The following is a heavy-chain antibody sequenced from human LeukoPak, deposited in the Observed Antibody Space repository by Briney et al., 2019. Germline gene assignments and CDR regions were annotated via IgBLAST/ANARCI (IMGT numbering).Heavy chain of an antibody. CDR1: GFTFTRYV. CDR2: VSESGSNR. Sequence: PGGSLRLSCLASGFTFTRYVMSWVRQAPGKGLEWVSSVSESGSNRYYADSVKGRFSISRDNSKNMLYLQMGSLRAEDTATYYCANRHDSSGYFFNYWGQGTLVTVSS. V-gene: IGHV3-23*01. J-gene: IGHJ4*02. CDR3: ANRHDSSGYFFNY. D-gene: IGHD3-22*01.